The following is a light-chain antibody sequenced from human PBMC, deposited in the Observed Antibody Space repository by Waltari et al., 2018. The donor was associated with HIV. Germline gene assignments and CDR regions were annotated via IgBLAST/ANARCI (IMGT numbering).Light chain of an antibody. J-gene: IGKJ4*01. V-gene: IGKV1-33*01. CDR1: QDINNY. CDR2: DAS. CDR3: QQFDNVPLT. Sequence: DIQMTQSPSSLSAFVGDRVTITCQASQDINNYLNWYQQKPGKAPKLLIYDASNLETGVPVRFSGSGSGTDFTFTISSLQPEDIATYYCQQFDNVPLTFGGGTKVEIK.